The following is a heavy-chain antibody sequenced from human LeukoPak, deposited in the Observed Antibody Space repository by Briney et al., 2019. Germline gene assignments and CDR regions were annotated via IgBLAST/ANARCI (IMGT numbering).Heavy chain of an antibody. CDR2: IYPADSDT. D-gene: IGHD2-15*01. J-gene: IGHJ4*02. Sequence: GESLKISCQVSGYIFTNYWIGWVRQMPGKGLESMGIIYPADSDTTYSPSFQGQVTISADKSISTVYLQWSSLKASDTATYYCARLDCGGGSCYGDYWGQGTPDTVSS. CDR3: ARLDCGGGSCYGDY. CDR1: GYIFTNYW. V-gene: IGHV5-51*01.